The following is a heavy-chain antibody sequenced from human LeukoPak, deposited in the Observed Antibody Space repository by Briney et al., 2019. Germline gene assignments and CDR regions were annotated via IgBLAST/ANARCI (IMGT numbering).Heavy chain of an antibody. CDR1: GGSNSSYY. D-gene: IGHD3-16*01. V-gene: IGHV4-34*01. CDR3: ARHGGYNFDY. Sequence: PSETLSLTGTVSGGSNSSYYWSWIRQPPGKGLEWVGQISPGGGTTYNPSLKSRVTISLDTSKNQFSLKVNSVTAADTAVYYCARHGGYNFDYWGQGTLVAVSS. CDR2: ISPGGGT. J-gene: IGHJ4*02.